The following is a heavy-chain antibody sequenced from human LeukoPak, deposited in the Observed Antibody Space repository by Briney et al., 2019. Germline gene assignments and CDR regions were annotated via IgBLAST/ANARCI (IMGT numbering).Heavy chain of an antibody. Sequence: PSETLSLTCAVSGASISGSCYYWVWIRQPPGKGLEWIGNIYYSGSTYYNASLQSRFTISIDTSKNQFSLRLNSVTAADTAMYYCAKGGGYGLIDYWGQGTLVTVSS. D-gene: IGHD1-26*01. CDR2: IYYSGST. CDR3: AKGGGYGLIDY. CDR1: GASISGSCYY. J-gene: IGHJ4*02. V-gene: IGHV4-39*01.